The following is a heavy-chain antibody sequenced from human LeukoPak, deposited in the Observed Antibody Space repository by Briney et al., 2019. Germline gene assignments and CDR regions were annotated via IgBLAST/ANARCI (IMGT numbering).Heavy chain of an antibody. V-gene: IGHV3-33*05. CDR3: ARPSPPGDGYNPCDF. J-gene: IGHJ4*02. CDR1: GFTFSSYG. CDR2: ISHDERNK. D-gene: IGHD5-24*01. Sequence: GGSLRLSCAASGFTFSSYGMHWVRQAPGKGLEWVAVISHDERNKYYTDSVKGRFTISRDNSKDTLFLQMNSLRKEDTAVYYCARPSPPGDGYNPCDFWGQGTLVAVSS.